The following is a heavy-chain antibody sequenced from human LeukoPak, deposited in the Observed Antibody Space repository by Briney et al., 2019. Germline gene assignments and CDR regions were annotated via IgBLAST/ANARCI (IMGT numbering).Heavy chain of an antibody. J-gene: IGHJ3*02. D-gene: IGHD2-15*01. CDR1: GYTLTELG. CDR3: ATAVVFFTARDLFDI. V-gene: IGHV1-24*01. CDR2: FDPEDGET. Sequence: ASVKVSCKVSGYTLTELGMHWVRQAPGKGLEWMGGFDPEDGETIYAQKFQGRVTMTEDTSTHTAYMELSSLRSEDTAVYYCATAVVFFTARDLFDIGGQGKRVTV.